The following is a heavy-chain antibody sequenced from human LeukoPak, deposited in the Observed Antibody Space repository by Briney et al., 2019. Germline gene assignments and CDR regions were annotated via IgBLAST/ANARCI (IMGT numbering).Heavy chain of an antibody. V-gene: IGHV3-30*02. CDR3: AKGGHMSSSFYSFYFDY. Sequence: GGSLRLSCAASGFSFSSYGMHWVRLAPGRGLEWVAFIPRDGSYEKYADSVKGRFAISRDNSKSTLCLHMNSLRAEDTAVYYCAKGGHMSSSFYSFYFDYWGQGTLVTVSS. CDR2: IPRDGSYE. D-gene: IGHD6-13*01. CDR1: GFSFSSYG. J-gene: IGHJ4*02.